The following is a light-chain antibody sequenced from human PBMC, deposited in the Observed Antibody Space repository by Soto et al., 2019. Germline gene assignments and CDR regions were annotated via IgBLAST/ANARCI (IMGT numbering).Light chain of an antibody. CDR3: SSYTSSITRV. Sequence: QSALTQPASVSGSPGQSITISWTGTSSDVGGYNYVSWYQQHPGKAPKLMIYDVSNWPSGVSNRFSGSKSGNTASLTISGLEAEDEADYYCSSYTSSITRVFGTGTKLTVL. J-gene: IGLJ1*01. CDR1: SSDVGGYNY. CDR2: DVS. V-gene: IGLV2-14*01.